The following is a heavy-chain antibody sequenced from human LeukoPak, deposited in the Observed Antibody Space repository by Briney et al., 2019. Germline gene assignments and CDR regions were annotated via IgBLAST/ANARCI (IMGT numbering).Heavy chain of an antibody. J-gene: IGHJ4*02. D-gene: IGHD5-12*01. CDR2: ISYDGSNN. V-gene: IGHV3-30-3*01. Sequence: PGRSLRLSCAASGFTSSSYAMHWVRQAPGKGLEWVAVISYDGSNNYYADSVKGRFTISRDSSQNTLYLQMNSLRPEDTTVYYCARGSHSGYDYINYWGQGTLVTVSS. CDR3: ARGSHSGYDYINY. CDR1: GFTSSSYA.